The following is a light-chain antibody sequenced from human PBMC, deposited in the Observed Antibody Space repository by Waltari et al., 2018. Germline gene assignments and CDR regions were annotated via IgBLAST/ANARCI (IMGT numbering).Light chain of an antibody. V-gene: IGKV1-39*01. Sequence: DIQMTQSPSSLSASVGDTVTVTCRASQTIRKYLNWYQQKPGETPKLLIFSGSTLQSGVPTRFSGSGSGTDFTLTINGLQTEDFATYFCQQTFNSPWTFGQGTKVEVK. CDR1: QTIRKY. CDR2: SGS. CDR3: QQTFNSPWT. J-gene: IGKJ1*01.